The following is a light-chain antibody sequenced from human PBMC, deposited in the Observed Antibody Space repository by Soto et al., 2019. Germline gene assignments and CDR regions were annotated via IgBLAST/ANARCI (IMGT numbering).Light chain of an antibody. J-gene: IGLJ1*01. V-gene: IGLV2-23*01. CDR2: EGS. CDR3: CSYAGSSTAYG. Sequence: QSVLTQPASVSGSPGQSITISCTGTSSDVGSYNLVSWYQQHPGKAPKLMIYEGSKRPSGVSNRFSGSKSGNTASLTIPGLQAEDEAEYYCCSYAGSSTAYGCGAGTQVTVL. CDR1: SSDVGSYNL.